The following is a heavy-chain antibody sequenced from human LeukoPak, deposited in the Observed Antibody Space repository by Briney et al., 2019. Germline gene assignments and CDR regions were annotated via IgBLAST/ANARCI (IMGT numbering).Heavy chain of an antibody. CDR2: SNPSGGST. V-gene: IGHV1-46*01. CDR3: ALDYGDYVL. Sequence: ASAKVSCKASGYTLTSYYMHWVRHAPRQGLKWIGISNPSGGSTSYAQKFQGRVTMTKDTPTSTVYTELSSVRSEDTAVYDSALDYGDYVLWGQGTLVTVAS. J-gene: IGHJ4*02. D-gene: IGHD4-17*01. CDR1: GYTLTSYY.